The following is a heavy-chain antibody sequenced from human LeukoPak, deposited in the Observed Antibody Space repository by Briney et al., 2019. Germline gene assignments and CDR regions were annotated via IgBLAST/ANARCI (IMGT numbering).Heavy chain of an antibody. Sequence: KPGRSLRLSCAASGFTFSIYAMNWVRQAPGKGLEWVSSISSSSSYIYYADSVKGRFTISKDNAKNSLYLQVNSLRAEDTAVYYCARANSSGGYYFDSWGRGTLVTVSS. CDR3: ARANSSGGYYFDS. CDR1: GFTFSIYA. D-gene: IGHD1-26*01. V-gene: IGHV3-21*01. CDR2: ISSSSSYI. J-gene: IGHJ4*02.